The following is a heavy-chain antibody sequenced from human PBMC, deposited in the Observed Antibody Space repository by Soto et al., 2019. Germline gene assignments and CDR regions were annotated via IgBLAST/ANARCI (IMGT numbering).Heavy chain of an antibody. V-gene: IGHV4-31*02. CDR2: IYYSGST. J-gene: IGHJ5*02. D-gene: IGHD3-3*01. CDR1: GGSISSGDYY. Sequence: QVQLQESGPGLVKPSQTLSLTWTVSGGSISSGDYYWSWIRQHPGKGLEWIGYIYYSGSTYYNPALKSRVTISVDTSKNQFSLKLSSVPAAETAVYYCARWWSGSRQGFDPWGQGTRVTVSS. CDR3: ARWWSGSRQGFDP.